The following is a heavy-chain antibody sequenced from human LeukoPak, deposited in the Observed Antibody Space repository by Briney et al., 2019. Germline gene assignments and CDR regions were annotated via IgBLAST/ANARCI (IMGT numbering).Heavy chain of an antibody. CDR3: AKIAVAGGNYFDY. CDR2: IYYSGST. J-gene: IGHJ4*02. CDR1: GGSISSYY. D-gene: IGHD6-19*01. V-gene: IGHV4-59*01. Sequence: SETLSLTCTVSGGSISSYYWSWIRQPPGKGLEWIGYIYYSGSTNYNPSLKSRVTISVDTSKNQFSLKLSSVTAADTAVYYCAKIAVAGGNYFDYWGQGTLVTISS.